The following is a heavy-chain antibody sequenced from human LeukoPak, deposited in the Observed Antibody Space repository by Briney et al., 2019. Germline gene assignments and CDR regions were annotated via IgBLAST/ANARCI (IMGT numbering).Heavy chain of an antibody. CDR2: IWYDGSNK. J-gene: IGHJ4*02. CDR1: GFTFSGYG. CDR3: ARDRLAAAGHYFDY. D-gene: IGHD6-13*01. Sequence: GRSLRLSCAASGFTFSGYGMLWVRQAPGKGLEGVAIIWYDGSNKYYADSVKGRFTISRDTSKNTVYLQMNSRRAEDTAVYYCARDRLAAAGHYFDYWGEGTLVTVSS. V-gene: IGHV3-33*01.